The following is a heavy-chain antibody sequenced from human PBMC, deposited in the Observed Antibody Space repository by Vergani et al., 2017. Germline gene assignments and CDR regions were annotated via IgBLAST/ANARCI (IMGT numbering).Heavy chain of an antibody. Sequence: QLQLQESGPGLVKPSETLSLTCTVSVGSISSSSYYWGWIRQPPGKGLEWIGSIYYSGSTYYNPSLKSRVTISIDTSKNQFSLKLSSVTAADTAVDYCARSQQSGLLWFGEYDYWGQGTLVTVSS. CDR2: IYYSGST. CDR3: ARSQQSGLLWFGEYDY. CDR1: VGSISSSSYY. V-gene: IGHV4-39*01. J-gene: IGHJ4*02. D-gene: IGHD3-10*01.